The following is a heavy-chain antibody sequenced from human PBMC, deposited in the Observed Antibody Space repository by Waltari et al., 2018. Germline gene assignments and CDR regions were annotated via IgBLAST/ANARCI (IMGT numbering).Heavy chain of an antibody. CDR3: AKASGSCFDC. CDR2: INSDIKT. J-gene: IGHJ4*02. CDR1: GVTFSSHA. D-gene: IGHD1-26*01. V-gene: IGHV3-23*03. Sequence: MHLLESGGVLVQPGGSLRLACAASGVTFSSHAMAWVRQAPGKGLEWVSTINSDIKTDYADSVKGRFTISRDNSRATLYLQMNSLRTDDTALYYCAKASGSCFDCWGQGTLVTVSP.